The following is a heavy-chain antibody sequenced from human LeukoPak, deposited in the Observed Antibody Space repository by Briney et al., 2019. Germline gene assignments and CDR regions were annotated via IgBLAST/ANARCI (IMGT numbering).Heavy chain of an antibody. D-gene: IGHD6-19*01. V-gene: IGHV3-30*18. J-gene: IGHJ4*02. CDR1: GFTFSSYG. Sequence: GGSLRLSCAASGFTFSSYGMHWVRQAPGKGLEWVAVISYDGSNKYYADSVKGRFTISRDNSKNTLYLQMNSLRAEDTAVYYCAKDARQWLVRTASFDYWGQGTLVTVSS. CDR2: ISYDGSNK. CDR3: AKDARQWLVRTASFDY.